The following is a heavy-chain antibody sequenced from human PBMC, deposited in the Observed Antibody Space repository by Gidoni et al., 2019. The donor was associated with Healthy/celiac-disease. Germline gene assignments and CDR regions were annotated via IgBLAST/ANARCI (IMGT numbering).Heavy chain of an antibody. D-gene: IGHD3-3*01. CDR3: AKEKGDFWSGYYGGNWFDP. J-gene: IGHJ5*02. V-gene: IGHV3-30*18. Sequence: QVQLVESGGGVVQPGRSLRRSCAAPGFPLSSYVMHWVRQAPGKGLELVAVISYDGSNTYYADSVKGRFTISRDNSKNTLYLQMNSLRAEDTAVYYCAKEKGDFWSGYYGGNWFDPWGQGTLVTVSS. CDR2: ISYDGSNT. CDR1: GFPLSSYV.